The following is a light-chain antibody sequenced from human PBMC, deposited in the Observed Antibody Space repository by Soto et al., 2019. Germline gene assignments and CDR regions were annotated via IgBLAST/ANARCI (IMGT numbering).Light chain of an antibody. Sequence: IVMSQSPLSLTVTPGQPASISCRSSHSLLHSNGFNYLDWYLQKPGQPPHLLIYLGSYRASGVPERFRGSGSGTEFTLSITRVEAEDVGVFFCMQALETPPTFGQGTKVDI. V-gene: IGKV2-28*01. CDR1: HSLLHSNGFNY. J-gene: IGKJ2*01. CDR3: MQALETPPT. CDR2: LGS.